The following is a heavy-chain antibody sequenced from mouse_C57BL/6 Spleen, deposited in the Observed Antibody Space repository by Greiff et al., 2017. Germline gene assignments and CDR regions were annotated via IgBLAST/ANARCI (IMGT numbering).Heavy chain of an antibody. V-gene: IGHV1-59*01. CDR3: ARHYGRSPPMDY. D-gene: IGHD1-1*01. CDR1: GYTFTSYW. J-gene: IGHJ4*01. Sequence: QVQLQQPGAELVRPGTSVKLSCKASGYTFTSYWMHWVKQRPGQGLEWIGVIDPSDSYTNYNQKFKGKATLTVDTSSSTAYMQLSSLTSEDSAVYYCARHYGRSPPMDYWGQGTSVTVSS. CDR2: IDPSDSYT.